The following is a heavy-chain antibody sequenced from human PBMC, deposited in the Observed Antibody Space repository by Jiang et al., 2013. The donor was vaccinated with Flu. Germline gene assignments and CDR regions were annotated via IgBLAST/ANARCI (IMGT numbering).Heavy chain of an antibody. CDR3: ARGGRGMTVALFDS. V-gene: IGHV6-1*01. D-gene: IGHD6-19*01. J-gene: IGHJ4*02. CDR2: TYYRSKWYN. CDR1: GDSVSSNSAA. Sequence: QTLSLTCAISGDSVSSNSAAWNWIRQSPSRGLEWLGRTYYRSKWYNDYAISVRSRITINPDTSKNELSLHLKSVTPEDTAVYYCARGGRGMTVALFDSWGQGTLVTVSS.